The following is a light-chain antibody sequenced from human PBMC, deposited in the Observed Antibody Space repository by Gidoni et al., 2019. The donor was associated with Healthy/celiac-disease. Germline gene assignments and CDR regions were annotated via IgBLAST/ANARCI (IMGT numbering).Light chain of an antibody. J-gene: IGKJ1*01. CDR1: QSLVYSDGNTY. V-gene: IGKV2-30*01. CDR2: KVS. CDR3: MQGTHWPRTHWT. Sequence: EVVMTQSPLSLPVTLGQPASIPCRSSQSLVYSDGNTYLNWFPQRPGQSPRRLIYKVSNRDSGVPDRFSGSGSGTDFTLKISRVEAEDVGVYDCMQGTHWPRTHWTFGQGTKVEIK.